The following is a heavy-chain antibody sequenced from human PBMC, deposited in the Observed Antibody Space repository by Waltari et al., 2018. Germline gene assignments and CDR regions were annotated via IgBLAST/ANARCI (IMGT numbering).Heavy chain of an antibody. J-gene: IGHJ1*01. D-gene: IGHD3-3*01. CDR1: GGTFSNFA. CDR3: ATAIFGVVY. Sequence: QVQLMQSGAEVKKPGSSVKVSCKASGGTFSNFAISWVRQAPGQGLEWMGGSIPKFSMTTYARKFQGRVTITADESTSTAYMDLSSLRSEDTAVYYCATAIFGVVYWGQGILVTVSS. CDR2: SIPKFSMT. V-gene: IGHV1-69*01.